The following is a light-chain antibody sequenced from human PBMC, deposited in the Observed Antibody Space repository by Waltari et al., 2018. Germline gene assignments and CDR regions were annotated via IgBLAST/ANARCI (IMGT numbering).Light chain of an antibody. J-gene: IGKJ5*01. CDR1: QSIATN. CDR2: DAS. Sequence: EVVMTQSPATLSVSPGGRATLSCRASQSIATNLAWYQQRRGQAPRLLIFDASTRATSISGRFSGSGSGKEFTLTISSLQSEDSAVYYCQQYNRWPPITFGQGTRLEIK. CDR3: QQYNRWPPIT. V-gene: IGKV3-15*01.